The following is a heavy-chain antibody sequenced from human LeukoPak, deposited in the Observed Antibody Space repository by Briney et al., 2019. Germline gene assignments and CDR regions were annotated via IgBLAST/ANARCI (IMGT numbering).Heavy chain of an antibody. J-gene: IGHJ6*02. CDR1: GFTVSSNL. CDR3: ARDTSSGWYFDYYYYGMDV. CDR2: SYSAGAT. Sequence: GGSLTLSCAASGFTVSSNLMTWVRQSPGRGLEWLSSSYSAGATYYADSVKGRFTISRDNSKNTLYLQMNSLRAEDTAVYYCARDTSSGWYFDYYYYGMDVWGQGTTVTVSS. V-gene: IGHV3-53*05. D-gene: IGHD6-19*01.